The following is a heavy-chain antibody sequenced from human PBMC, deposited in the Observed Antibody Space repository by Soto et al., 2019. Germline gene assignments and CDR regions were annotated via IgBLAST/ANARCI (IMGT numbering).Heavy chain of an antibody. CDR1: GGSLSPYY. D-gene: IGHD3-3*01. CDR3: ARWYYDFWSGFFTHYFDP. V-gene: IGHV4-34*01. J-gene: IGHJ5*02. Sequence: SETLSLTCGVYGGSLSPYYWSWIRQTPGKGLEWIAEINHSGTTNYNPSLESRVTISIDTSKNQFSLKLTSVTAADTAVYYRARWYYDFWSGFFTHYFDPWGQGTQVTVSS. CDR2: INHSGTT.